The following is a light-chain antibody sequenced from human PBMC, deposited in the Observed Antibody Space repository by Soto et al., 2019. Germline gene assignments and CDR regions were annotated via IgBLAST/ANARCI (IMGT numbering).Light chain of an antibody. CDR2: AAS. CDR1: QSISTY. V-gene: IGKV1-39*01. CDR3: QQIYSTPTWT. J-gene: IGKJ1*01. Sequence: DIQMTQSPSSLSASVGDRVTITCRASQSISTYLNWYQQKPGKAPKVLISAASSLHSGVPSRFSGSGSWTDFTLTISSLQSEDFATYYCQQIYSTPTWTFGQRTKVDIK.